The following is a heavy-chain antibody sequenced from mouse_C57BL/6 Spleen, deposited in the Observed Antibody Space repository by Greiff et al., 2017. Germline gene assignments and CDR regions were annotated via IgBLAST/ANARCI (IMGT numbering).Heavy chain of an antibody. CDR3: ARRYGGDYFDY. V-gene: IGHV1-69*01. D-gene: IGHD1-1*01. CDR2: IDPSDSYT. Sequence: QVQLQQPGAELVMPGASVKLSCKASGYTFTSYWMHWVKQRPGQGLEWIGEIDPSDSYTNYNQKFKGKSTLTVDKSSSTAYMQLSSLTSEDSAVYDCARRYGGDYFDYWGQGTTLTVSS. J-gene: IGHJ2*01. CDR1: GYTFTSYW.